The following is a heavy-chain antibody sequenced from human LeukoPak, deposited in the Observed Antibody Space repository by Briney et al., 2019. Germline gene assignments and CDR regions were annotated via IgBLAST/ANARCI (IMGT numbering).Heavy chain of an antibody. CDR1: GFTFSAYA. V-gene: IGHV3-23*01. J-gene: IGHJ4*02. D-gene: IGHD3-10*01. CDR3: AARKVRGVWFYLDY. Sequence: GGSLRLSCAASGFTFSAYAMAWVRQPPGKGLEWVSTIYDDNTYYADSVKGRFAISTDNSKNTLYLQMNSMRVEDTAVYFCAARKVRGVWFYLDYWGQGTLVTVSS. CDR2: IYDDNT.